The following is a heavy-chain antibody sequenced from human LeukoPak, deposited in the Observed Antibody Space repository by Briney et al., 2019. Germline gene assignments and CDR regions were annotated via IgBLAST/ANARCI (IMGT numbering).Heavy chain of an antibody. Sequence: SVKVSCKASGGTFSSHAISWVRQAPGQGLEWMGGIIPIFGTANYAQKFQGRVTITADEYTSKAYMELSSLRSEDTAVYYCASGVATIPSPFDYWGQGTLVTVSS. CDR3: ASGVATIPSPFDY. CDR1: GGTFSSHA. CDR2: IIPIFGTA. D-gene: IGHD5-12*01. V-gene: IGHV1-69*01. J-gene: IGHJ4*02.